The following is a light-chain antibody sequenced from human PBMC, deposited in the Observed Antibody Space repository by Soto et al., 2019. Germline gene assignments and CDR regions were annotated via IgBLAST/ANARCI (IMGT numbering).Light chain of an antibody. CDR3: SSYTGSSTLYV. V-gene: IGLV2-14*01. CDR2: EVS. CDR1: SSDIGGYNY. Sequence: QSALAQPASVSGSPGQSITISCTGTSSDIGGYNYVSWYQQHPGKVPKLMIFEVSNRPSGVSYRFSGSKSGNTASLTISGLQAEDEADYYCSSYTGSSTLYVFGNGTKVT. J-gene: IGLJ1*01.